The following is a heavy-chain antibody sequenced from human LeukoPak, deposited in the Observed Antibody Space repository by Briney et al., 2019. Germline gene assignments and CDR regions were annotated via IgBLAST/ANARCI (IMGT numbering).Heavy chain of an antibody. D-gene: IGHD3-10*01. V-gene: IGHV3-23*01. CDR3: AKLHTVQLRLWFGELLSYFQH. CDR2: ISGSGGNT. J-gene: IGHJ1*01. Sequence: GGSLSLSCAASGFTFSSYAMSWVRQAPGKGLEWVSAISGSGGNTYYADSVKGRFTISRDNSKNTLYLQMNSLRAEDTAVYYCAKLHTVQLRLWFGELLSYFQHWGQGTLVTVSS. CDR1: GFTFSSYA.